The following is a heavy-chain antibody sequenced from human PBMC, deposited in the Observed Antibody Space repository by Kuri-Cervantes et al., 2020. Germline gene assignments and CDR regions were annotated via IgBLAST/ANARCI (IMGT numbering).Heavy chain of an antibody. CDR1: GFTFDDYA. D-gene: IGHD3-3*01. J-gene: IGHJ4*02. V-gene: IGHV3-9*01. CDR2: ISWNSGSI. Sequence: SLKISCAASGFTFDDYAMHWVRQAPGKGLEWVSGISWNSGSIGYADSVKGRFTISRDDSKNTLYLQMNSLKTEDTAVYYCTTFLGFWRGFDYWGQGTLVTVSS. CDR3: TTFLGFWRGFDY.